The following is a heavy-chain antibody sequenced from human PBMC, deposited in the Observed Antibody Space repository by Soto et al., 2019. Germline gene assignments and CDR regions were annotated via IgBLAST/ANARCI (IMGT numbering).Heavy chain of an antibody. CDR1: GGSISSGGYY. CDR3: VGDPSDDYYYGMDV. D-gene: IGHD4-17*01. Sequence: QVQLQESGPGLVKPSQTLSLTCTVSGGSISSGGYYWSWIRQHPGKGLEWIGYIYYSGSTYYNPSRKSRVTISVDTSKNQFSLQLSSVTAADTAVYYCVGDPSDDYYYGMDVWGQGTTVTVSS. CDR2: IYYSGST. V-gene: IGHV4-31*03. J-gene: IGHJ6*02.